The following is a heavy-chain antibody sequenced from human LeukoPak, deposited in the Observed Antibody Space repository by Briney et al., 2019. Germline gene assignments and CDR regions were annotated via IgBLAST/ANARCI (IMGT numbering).Heavy chain of an antibody. Sequence: GGSLRLSCAASGFTFSSYEMNWVRQAPGKGLEWVSYSSCSGRTIYYADSVKGRFTISRDNAKNSLYLQMNSLRAEDAAVYYCARKRDGNKYFDYWGQGTLVTVSS. CDR3: ARKRDGNKYFDY. J-gene: IGHJ4*02. D-gene: IGHD5-24*01. CDR1: GFTFSSYE. CDR2: SSCSGRTI. V-gene: IGHV3-48*03.